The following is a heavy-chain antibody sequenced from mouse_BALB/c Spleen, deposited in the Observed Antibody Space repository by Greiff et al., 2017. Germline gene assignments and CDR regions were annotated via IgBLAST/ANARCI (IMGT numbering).Heavy chain of an antibody. CDR2: IYPSDSYT. D-gene: IGHD4-1*02. Sequence: QVQLQQPGAELVRPGASVKLSCKASGYTFTSYWINWVKLRPGQGLEWIGNIYPSDSYTNYNQKFKDKATLTVDKSSSTAYMQLSSPTSEDSAVYYCTRSNWEGFAYWGQGTLVTVSA. CDR1: GYTFTSYW. V-gene: IGHV1-69*02. J-gene: IGHJ3*01. CDR3: TRSNWEGFAY.